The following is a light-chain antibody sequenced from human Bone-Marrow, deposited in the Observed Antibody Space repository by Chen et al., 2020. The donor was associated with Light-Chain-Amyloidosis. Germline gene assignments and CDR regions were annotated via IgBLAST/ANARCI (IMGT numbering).Light chain of an antibody. CDR1: NIGPTN. V-gene: IGLV3-21*02. Sequence: SYVLTQPSPVAVAPRQPATIACGGNNIGPTNVHWYQQPPGQAPLLVVYDDSARPSGIPERLSGSNAGNTATLTISRVEAGDEADYYYQVWDRGSDRPVFGGGTKLTVL. CDR2: DDS. J-gene: IGLJ3*02. CDR3: QVWDRGSDRPV.